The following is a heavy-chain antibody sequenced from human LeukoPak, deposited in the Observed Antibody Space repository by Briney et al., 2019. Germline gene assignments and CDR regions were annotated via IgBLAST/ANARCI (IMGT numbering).Heavy chain of an antibody. J-gene: IGHJ6*02. Sequence: SETLSLTCTVSGGSTSSYYWSWIRQPPGKGLEWIGYIYYSGSTNYNPSLKSRVTISVDTSKNQFSLKLSSVTAADAAVYYCASSNSRGYYYGMDVWGQGTTVTVSS. CDR2: IYYSGST. CDR1: GGSTSSYY. CDR3: ASSNSRGYYYGMDV. D-gene: IGHD3-3*01. V-gene: IGHV4-59*01.